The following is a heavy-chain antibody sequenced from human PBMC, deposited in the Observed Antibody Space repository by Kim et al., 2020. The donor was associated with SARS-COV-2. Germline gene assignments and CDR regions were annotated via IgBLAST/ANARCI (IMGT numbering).Heavy chain of an antibody. D-gene: IGHD6-6*01. V-gene: IGHV3-9*01. Sequence: YADSGKGRLTISRDTAKNSLYLQMNSLRAEDTALYYCAKDPYSRSSGLGSWGQGTLVTVSS. J-gene: IGHJ5*02. CDR3: AKDPYSRSSGLGS.